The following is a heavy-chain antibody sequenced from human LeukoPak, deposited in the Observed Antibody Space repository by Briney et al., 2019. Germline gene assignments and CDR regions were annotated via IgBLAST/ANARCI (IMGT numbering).Heavy chain of an antibody. Sequence: GGSLRLSCAASGFTFSNYWMSWVRQAPGKGLEWVANIKQDGSEKYYVDSVKGRFTISRDNAKNSLYLQMNCLRAEDTAVYYCAGMNSYGSFDYWGQGTLVTVSS. D-gene: IGHD5-18*01. V-gene: IGHV3-7*01. J-gene: IGHJ4*02. CDR1: GFTFSNYW. CDR2: IKQDGSEK. CDR3: AGMNSYGSFDY.